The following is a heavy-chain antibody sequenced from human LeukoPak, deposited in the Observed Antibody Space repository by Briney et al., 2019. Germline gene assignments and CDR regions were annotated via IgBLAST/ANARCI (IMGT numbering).Heavy chain of an antibody. V-gene: IGHV4-61*02. CDR1: GGSISSGSYY. CDR3: ARGGVVPAPGDYYYMDV. J-gene: IGHJ6*03. Sequence: PSETLSLTCTVSGGSISSGSYYWSWIRQPAGKGLEWIGRIYTSGSTNYNPSLKSRVTISVDTSKNQFSLKLGSVTAADTAVYYCARGGVVPAPGDYYYMDVWGKGTTVTVSS. D-gene: IGHD2-2*01. CDR2: IYTSGST.